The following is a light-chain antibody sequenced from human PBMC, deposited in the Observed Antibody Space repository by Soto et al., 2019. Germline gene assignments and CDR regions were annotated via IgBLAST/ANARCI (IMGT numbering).Light chain of an antibody. CDR1: QSVLYSSNNKNY. Sequence: DIVMTQSPDSLAVSLGERATINCKSSQSVLYSSNNKNYLTWYQQKPGQPPTVLIYWASTRESGVPDRFIGSGSETDFTLTISSLQAEDVAVYYWQQYYSTPWTFGQGTKVEIK. V-gene: IGKV4-1*01. CDR2: WAS. J-gene: IGKJ1*01. CDR3: QQYYSTPWT.